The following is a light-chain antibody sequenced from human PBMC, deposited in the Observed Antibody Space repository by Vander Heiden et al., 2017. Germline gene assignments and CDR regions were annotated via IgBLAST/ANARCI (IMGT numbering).Light chain of an antibody. Sequence: QSVLTQPPSVSGAPGQRVTISCPGTSSNIGAGYDVYWYQQLPGTAPKLLIYGNNNRPSGVPDRFSGSKSGTSASLAITGLQAEDEADYYCQSYDSGPYVFGTGTRVTVL. CDR2: GNN. CDR1: SSNIGAGYD. CDR3: QSYDSGPYV. V-gene: IGLV1-40*01. J-gene: IGLJ1*01.